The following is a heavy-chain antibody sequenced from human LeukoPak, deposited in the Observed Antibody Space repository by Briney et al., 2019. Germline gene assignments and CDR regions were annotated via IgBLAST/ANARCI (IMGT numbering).Heavy chain of an antibody. CDR1: GGTFSNYA. V-gene: IGHV1-69*06. J-gene: IGHJ6*03. CDR2: IIPISGTT. D-gene: IGHD2-15*01. CDR3: ATLCCGSYYMDV. Sequence: ASVKVSCKASGGTFSNYAISWVRQAPGQGLEWMGGIIPISGTTNYAQKFQGRVTITADKSTSTAYMELSSLRSEDTAVYYCATLCCGSYYMDVWGKGTTVTVSS.